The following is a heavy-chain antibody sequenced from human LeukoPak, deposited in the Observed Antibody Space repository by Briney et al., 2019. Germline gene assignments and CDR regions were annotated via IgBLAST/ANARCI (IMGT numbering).Heavy chain of an antibody. J-gene: IGHJ5*02. CDR1: GFTFSNYI. CDR3: ARGGLPRSWFDP. V-gene: IGHV3-30*04. D-gene: IGHD2-15*01. CDR2: ILENGSNQ. Sequence: GRSLRLSCAASGFTFSNYIMHWVRQAPGKGLDWVAVILENGSNQYYADSVKGRFTISRDNSKNTLSLQMNSLRAEDTAVYYCARGGLPRSWFDPWGQGTLVTVSS.